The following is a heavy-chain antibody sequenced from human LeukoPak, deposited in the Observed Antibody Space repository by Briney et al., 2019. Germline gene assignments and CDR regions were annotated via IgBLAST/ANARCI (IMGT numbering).Heavy chain of an antibody. D-gene: IGHD3-22*01. J-gene: IGHJ4*02. CDR2: ISAYNGNT. V-gene: IGHV1-18*01. CDR3: ARGFPPRIYYDSSGYYSYYFDY. Sequence: ASVKVSCKASGYTFSSCGISWVRQAPGQGLEWMGWISAYNGNTKYAQKLQGRVTMTTDTSTSTAYMEPRSLRSDDTAVYYCARGFPPRIYYDSSGYYSYYFDYWGQGTLVTVSS. CDR1: GYTFSSCG.